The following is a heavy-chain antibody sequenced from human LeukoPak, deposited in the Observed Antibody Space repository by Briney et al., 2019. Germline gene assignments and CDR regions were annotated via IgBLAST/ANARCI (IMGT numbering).Heavy chain of an antibody. J-gene: IGHJ6*02. CDR3: TKGRMTTVTNYYYDMDV. D-gene: IGHD4-17*01. CDR1: GFTFSSYA. Sequence: AGGSLRLSCAASGFTFSSYAMSWVRQAPGKGLEWVSAISGSGGSTYYADSVKGRFTISRDNSKNTLYVQMNSLRAEDTAVYFCTKGRMTTVTNYYYDMDVWGQGTTVTVSS. V-gene: IGHV3-23*01. CDR2: ISGSGGST.